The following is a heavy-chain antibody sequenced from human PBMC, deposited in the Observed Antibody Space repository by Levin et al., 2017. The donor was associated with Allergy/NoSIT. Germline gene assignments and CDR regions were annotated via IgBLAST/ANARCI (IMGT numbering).Heavy chain of an antibody. CDR1: NGSISSSSYY. J-gene: IGHJ4*02. Sequence: SETLSLTCTVSNGSISSSSYYWGWIRQPPGKGLEWIGTVYYSGSTYYSPSLKSRVTMSVDTSKNQFSLKLSSVTAADTAVYFCATNLYRASYELDYWGQGTLVTVSS. CDR2: VYYSGST. CDR3: ATNLYRASYELDY. V-gene: IGHV4-39*01. D-gene: IGHD1-26*01.